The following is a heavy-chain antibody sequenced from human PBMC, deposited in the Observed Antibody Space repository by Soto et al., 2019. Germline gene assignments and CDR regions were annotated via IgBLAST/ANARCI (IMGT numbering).Heavy chain of an antibody. CDR2: IIPIFGTA. Sequence: SVKVSFKASGGTFSSYAISWLRQAPGQGLGWMGGIIPIFGTANYAQKFQGRVTITADESTSTAYMELSSLRSEDTAVYYCARGVPSIAAPYYFDYWGQGTLVTVSS. D-gene: IGHD6-6*01. V-gene: IGHV1-69*13. J-gene: IGHJ4*02. CDR1: GGTFSSYA. CDR3: ARGVPSIAAPYYFDY.